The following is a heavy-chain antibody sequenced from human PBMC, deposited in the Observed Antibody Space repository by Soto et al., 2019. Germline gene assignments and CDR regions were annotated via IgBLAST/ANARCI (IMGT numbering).Heavy chain of an antibody. J-gene: IGHJ4*02. D-gene: IGHD3-10*01. Sequence: GWSLRHSCAASGFTFSTYWMHWVRQAPGKGLVWVSRLDNDGTNTRYADSVKGRITVSRDNGKNTVYLQMDSRRAEDKAVYYCARERGSYLDHGGQGP. CDR1: GFTFSTYW. V-gene: IGHV3-74*01. CDR2: LDNDGTNT. CDR3: ARERGSYLDH.